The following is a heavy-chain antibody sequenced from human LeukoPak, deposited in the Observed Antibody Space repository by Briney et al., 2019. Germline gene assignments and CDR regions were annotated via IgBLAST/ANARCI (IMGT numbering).Heavy chain of an antibody. CDR3: SHYDSSGPYYYYGMDV. J-gene: IGHJ6*02. CDR1: GFTVSSNY. Sequence: GGSLRLSCAASGFTVSSNYMSWVRQAPGKGLEWVSVIYSGGSTYYADSVKGRFTISRDNSKNTLYLQMNSLRAEDTAVYYCSHYDSSGPYYYYGMDVWGQGTTVTVSS. CDR2: IYSGGST. D-gene: IGHD3-22*01. V-gene: IGHV3-66*01.